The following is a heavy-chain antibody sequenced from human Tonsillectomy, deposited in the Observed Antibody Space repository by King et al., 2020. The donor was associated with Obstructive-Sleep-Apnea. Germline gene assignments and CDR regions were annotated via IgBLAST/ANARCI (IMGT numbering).Heavy chain of an antibody. Sequence: QLVQSGAEVKKPGASVKVSCKASGYTFSSADINWVRQATGQGLEWMGWMNTNSGNSGYVQKFQGRVTMTRDPSISTAYLELRTLRSEDTAVYYCAGGSSRSFDIWGQGTLVTVSS. J-gene: IGHJ4*02. CDR3: AGGSSRSFDI. D-gene: IGHD2-2*01. CDR2: MNTNSGNS. V-gene: IGHV1-8*01. CDR1: GYTFSSAD.